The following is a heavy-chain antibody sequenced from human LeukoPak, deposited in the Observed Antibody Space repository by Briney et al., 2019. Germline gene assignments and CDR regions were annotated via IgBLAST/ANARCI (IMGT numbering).Heavy chain of an antibody. D-gene: IGHD1-14*01. CDR1: GFTFSSLG. CDR3: VSPVFINY. J-gene: IGHJ4*01. Sequence: GGSLRLSCSASGFTFSSLGMYWVRQAPGKGLEHVSTIGSDGDSTYYADSVKDRFTIPRDNSKNALYLQMTSLRPEDSAVYYCVSPVFINYWGQGTLVTVSS. V-gene: IGHV3-64D*06. CDR2: IGSDGDST.